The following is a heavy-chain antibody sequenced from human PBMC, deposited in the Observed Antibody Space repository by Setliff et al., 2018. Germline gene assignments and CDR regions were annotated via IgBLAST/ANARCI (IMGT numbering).Heavy chain of an antibody. V-gene: IGHV1-18*01. Sequence: ASVKVSCKSSGFTFTDYGITWVRQVPGQGLEWMGWINNYNFNTQYAQKFQGRVTVTTDTSTTTAYLELRSLRADDTAVYYCARINFYVSSGYYYAPELWGQGTTVTVSS. CDR1: GFTFTDYG. D-gene: IGHD3-22*01. J-gene: IGHJ4*02. CDR3: ARINFYVSSGYYYAPEL. CDR2: INNYNFNT.